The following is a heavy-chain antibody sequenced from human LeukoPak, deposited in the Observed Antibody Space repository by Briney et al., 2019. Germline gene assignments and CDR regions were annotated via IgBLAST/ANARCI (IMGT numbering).Heavy chain of an antibody. V-gene: IGHV3-13*01. J-gene: IGHJ4*02. CDR2: IGTAGDT. CDR1: GFTFSSYD. CDR3: ARGGVYCTNGVCYRRFDH. Sequence: HPGGSLRLSCAASGFTFSSYDMHWVRQATGKGLEWVSAIGTAGDTYYPGSVKGRFTISRENAKNSLYLQMNSLRAGDTAVYYCARGGVYCTNGVCYRRFDHWGQGTLVTVSS. D-gene: IGHD2-8*01.